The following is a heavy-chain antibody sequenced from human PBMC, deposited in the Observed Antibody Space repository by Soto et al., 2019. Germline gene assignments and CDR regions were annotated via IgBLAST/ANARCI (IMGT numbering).Heavy chain of an antibody. CDR3: ARESVSRTYRFDS. J-gene: IGHJ4*02. CDR2: IHDTGRT. V-gene: IGHV4-4*07. Sequence: QVQLQESGPGLVRPSETLSLTCTVSGDSLSTYYWSWIRQPAGERLEWIGRIHDTGRTNYNPSLKSRVTMSVDTSKNQFSLRVNSVTAADTAVYYCARESVSRTYRFDSWGQGTLVTVSS. CDR1: GDSLSTYY. D-gene: IGHD3-16*02.